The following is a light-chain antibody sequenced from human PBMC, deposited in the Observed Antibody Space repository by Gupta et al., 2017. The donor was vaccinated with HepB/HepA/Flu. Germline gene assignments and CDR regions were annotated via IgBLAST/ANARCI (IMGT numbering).Light chain of an antibody. CDR1: RSVLYPSNNKNH. Sequence: DIVMTQSPDSLAVSLGGRATINCKSSRSVLYPSNNKNHLAWYQQKSGQPPKLLIYWASTRESGVPDRFSGSGSGTDFTLTISSLQAEDVAVYFCQQFYSIPVTFGGRTKVEIK. CDR2: WAS. V-gene: IGKV4-1*01. J-gene: IGKJ4*01. CDR3: QQFYSIPVT.